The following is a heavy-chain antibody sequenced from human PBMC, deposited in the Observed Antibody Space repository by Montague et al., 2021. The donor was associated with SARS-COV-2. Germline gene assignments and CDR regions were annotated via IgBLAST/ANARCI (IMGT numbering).Heavy chain of an antibody. V-gene: IGHV4-39*07. CDR2: MHYSGST. CDR1: GGSVSSGSYY. J-gene: IGHJ4*02. CDR3: ARDSWGWLRLDGVFDY. Sequence: SETLSLTCIVSGGSVSSGSYYWSWIRQPPGKGLEWIGSMHYSGSTYYSPSLKSRVTISVDTSKNQFSLKLISVTAADTAVYYCARDSWGWLRLDGVFDYWGQGTLVTVSS. D-gene: IGHD5-12*01.